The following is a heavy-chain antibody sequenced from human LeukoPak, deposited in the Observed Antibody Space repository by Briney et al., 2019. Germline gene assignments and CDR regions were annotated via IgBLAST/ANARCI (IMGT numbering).Heavy chain of an antibody. J-gene: IGHJ4*02. D-gene: IGHD1-7*01. CDR1: GFSFSSYA. CDR3: ASPRITGTSRPFDY. Sequence: GGSLRLSCAASGFSFSSYAMNWVRQAPGKGLEWVSLISGSGGSTYYADSVKGRFTISRDNSKNTLDLQMNSLRAEDTAVYYCASPRITGTSRPFDYWGQGTLVAVSS. CDR2: ISGSGGST. V-gene: IGHV3-23*01.